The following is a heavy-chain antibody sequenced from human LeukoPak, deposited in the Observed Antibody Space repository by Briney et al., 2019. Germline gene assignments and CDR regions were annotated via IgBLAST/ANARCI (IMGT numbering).Heavy chain of an antibody. CDR1: GFTLSSYS. CDR2: ISSSSSYI. J-gene: IGHJ4*02. D-gene: IGHD3-22*01. V-gene: IGHV3-21*01. CDR3: ARDVNRGYYDSSGYPY. Sequence: GGSLRLSCVASGFTLSSYSMNWVRQAPGKGLEWVSSISSSSSYIYYADSVKGRFTISRDNAKNSLYLQMNSLRAEDTAVYYCARDVNRGYYDSSGYPYWGQGTLVTVSS.